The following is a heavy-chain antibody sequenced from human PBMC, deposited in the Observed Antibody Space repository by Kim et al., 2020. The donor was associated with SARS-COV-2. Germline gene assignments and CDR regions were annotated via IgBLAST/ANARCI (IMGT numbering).Heavy chain of an antibody. V-gene: IGHV3-23*05. CDR2: T. CDR3: AKSLCHLQFDL. J-gene: IGHJ4*02. Sequence: TSYIDSVKGSFTISRDNDKTTLYLQMSRLRAEDTALDYCAKSLCHLQFDLWGQGILVTVSS.